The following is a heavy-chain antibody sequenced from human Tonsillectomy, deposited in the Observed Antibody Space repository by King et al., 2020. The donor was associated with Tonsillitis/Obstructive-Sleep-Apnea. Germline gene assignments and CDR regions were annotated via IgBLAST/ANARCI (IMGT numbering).Heavy chain of an antibody. V-gene: IGHV5-10-1*01. CDR3: ARPHSSGWYYYGMDV. Sequence: VQLVQSGAEVKKPGESLRISCKGSGYSFTSYWINWVRQMPGKGLEWMGRIDPSDSYTNYSPSFQGHVTISADKSISTAYLQWSSLKASDTAMYYCARPHSSGWYYYGMDVWGQGTTVTDSS. CDR1: GYSFTSYW. J-gene: IGHJ6*02. CDR2: IDPSDSYT. D-gene: IGHD6-19*01.